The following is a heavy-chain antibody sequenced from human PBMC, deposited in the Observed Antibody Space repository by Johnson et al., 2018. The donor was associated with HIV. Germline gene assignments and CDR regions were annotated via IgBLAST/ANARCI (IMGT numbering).Heavy chain of an antibody. Sequence: VQLVESGGGLVQPGGSLRLSCAASGFTFSSYDIHWVRQATGKGLESVSPIGPAADTYYPGSVKGRFTVSRDNSKNTLYLQMNSLRPEDTAVYYCARDGTSSVGAFDIWGQGTMVTVSS. CDR2: IGPAADT. D-gene: IGHD6-6*01. CDR1: GFTFSSYD. V-gene: IGHV3-13*01. CDR3: ARDGTSSVGAFDI. J-gene: IGHJ3*02.